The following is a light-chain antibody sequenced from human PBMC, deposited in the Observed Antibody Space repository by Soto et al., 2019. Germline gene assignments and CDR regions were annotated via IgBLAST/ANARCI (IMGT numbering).Light chain of an antibody. CDR2: DAS. J-gene: IGKJ1*01. Sequence: DIQMTQSPSTLSAYVGDRVTITCRASQSITNWVAWYQQKPGKAPKLLIYDASNLESGVPSRFSGGGSGTDFTLTVSSLQPDDFATYFCQQYYGFPWTFGQGTKVEIK. CDR3: QQYYGFPWT. V-gene: IGKV1-5*01. CDR1: QSITNW.